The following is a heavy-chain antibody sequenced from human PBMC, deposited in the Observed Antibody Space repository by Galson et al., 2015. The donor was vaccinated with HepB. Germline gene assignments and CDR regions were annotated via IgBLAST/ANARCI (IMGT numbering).Heavy chain of an antibody. CDR2: ISYDGSNK. D-gene: IGHD6-13*01. Sequence: SLRLSCAASGFTFSSYAFHWVRQAPGKRLEWVAVISYDGSNKNYADSVKGRFTISRDESRNTLHLQMNSLRAEDTAIYYCARDKDPSRSWVDGLIYYGLAVWGQGTTVTVSS. J-gene: IGHJ6*02. CDR3: ARDKDPSRSWVDGLIYYGLAV. CDR1: GFTFSSYA. V-gene: IGHV3-30*04.